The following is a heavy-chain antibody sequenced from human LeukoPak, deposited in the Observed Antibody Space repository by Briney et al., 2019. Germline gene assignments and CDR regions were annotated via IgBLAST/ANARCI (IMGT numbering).Heavy chain of an antibody. J-gene: IGHJ3*02. V-gene: IGHV4-39*07. CDR3: ARDPEYSSSSVVLGAFDI. CDR1: GGLTGTGTYY. D-gene: IGHD6-6*01. CDR2: HYYNGNT. Sequence: PSETLSLTCTVSGGLTGTGTYYWGWIRQPPGKGLEWIGSHYYNGNTYYSPSLKSRVTISVDTSKNQFSLKLSSVTAADTAVYYCARDPEYSSSSVVLGAFDIWGQGTMVTVSS.